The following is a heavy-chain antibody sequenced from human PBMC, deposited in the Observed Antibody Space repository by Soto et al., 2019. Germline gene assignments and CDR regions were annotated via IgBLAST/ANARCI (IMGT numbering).Heavy chain of an antibody. V-gene: IGHV4-61*01. D-gene: IGHD3-3*01. J-gene: IGHJ3*02. Sequence: QVQLQESGPGLVKPSETLSLTCTVSGGSVSSGSYYWNWIRQPPGKGLEWIGYIYYSGSTNYNPSLKSRVTISVDTSKNQCSLTLNSVTAADTAVYYCARGVLEWFDAFDIWGQGTMVTVSS. CDR2: IYYSGST. CDR3: ARGVLEWFDAFDI. CDR1: GGSVSSGSYY.